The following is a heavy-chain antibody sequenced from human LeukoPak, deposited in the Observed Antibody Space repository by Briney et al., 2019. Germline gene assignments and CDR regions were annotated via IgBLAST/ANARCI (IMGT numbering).Heavy chain of an antibody. CDR2: MNPNSGNT. D-gene: IGHD6-13*01. J-gene: IGHJ4*02. Sequence: ASVKVSCKASGYTFTSCDINWVRQATGQGLEWMGWMNPNSGNTGYAQKFQGRVTMTRNTSISTAYMELSSLRSEDTAVYYCARGFFGIAAAGYWGQGTLVTVSS. CDR1: GYTFTSCD. V-gene: IGHV1-8*01. CDR3: ARGFFGIAAAGY.